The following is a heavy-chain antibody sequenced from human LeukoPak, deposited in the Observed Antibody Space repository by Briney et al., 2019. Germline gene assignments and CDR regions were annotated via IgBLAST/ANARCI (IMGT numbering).Heavy chain of an antibody. Sequence: GGYLRFSCAASGFTFNSYAMSWVRQAPGLGLEWFSAISGSGGTTYYAESVKGRFTISRDNSKNTLYLHMNTLRAEDTALYYCAKDVPLPDDYWGQGTLVTVSS. V-gene: IGHV3-23*01. CDR2: ISGSGGTT. J-gene: IGHJ4*02. CDR3: AKDVPLPDDY. CDR1: GFTFNSYA.